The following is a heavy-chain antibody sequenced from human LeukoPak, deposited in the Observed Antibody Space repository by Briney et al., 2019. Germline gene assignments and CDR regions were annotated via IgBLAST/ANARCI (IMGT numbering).Heavy chain of an antibody. D-gene: IGHD2-2*01. CDR2: ISYDGSNK. CDR3: ASRELRYCSSTSCYAPLDY. CDR1: GFTFSSYA. Sequence: GGSLRLSWAASGFTFSSYAMHWVRQAPGKGLEWVAVISYDGSNKYYADSVKGRFTISRDNSKNTLYLQMNSLTAEDTAVYYCASRELRYCSSTSCYAPLDYWGQGTLVTVSS. V-gene: IGHV3-30-3*01. J-gene: IGHJ4*02.